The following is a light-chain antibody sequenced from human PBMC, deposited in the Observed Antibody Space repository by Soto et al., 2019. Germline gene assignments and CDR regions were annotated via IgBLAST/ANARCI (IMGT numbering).Light chain of an antibody. V-gene: IGKV1-39*01. CDR2: AAS. CDR3: QQSYSTPRT. Sequence: DIQMTQSPSSLSASVGDRVTITCRASQNISSSLNWYQQKPGTAPNLLIYAASSLQSGVPSRFSGSGSGTDFTLTISSLQPEDFATYYCQQSYSTPRTFGQGTKLEIK. CDR1: QNISSS. J-gene: IGKJ2*01.